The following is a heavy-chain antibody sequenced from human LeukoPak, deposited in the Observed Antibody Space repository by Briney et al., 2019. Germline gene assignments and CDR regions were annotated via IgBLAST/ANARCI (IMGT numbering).Heavy chain of an antibody. CDR1: GGSFSGYY. Sequence: SETLSLTCAVYGGSFSGYYWSWIRQHPGKGLEWIGYIYYSGSTYYNPSLKSRVTISVDTSKNQFSLKLSSVTAADTAVYYCAREATYYYDSSGYYVKVFDYWGQGTLVTVSS. D-gene: IGHD3-22*01. CDR2: IYYSGST. V-gene: IGHV4-31*11. J-gene: IGHJ4*02. CDR3: AREATYYYDSSGYYVKVFDY.